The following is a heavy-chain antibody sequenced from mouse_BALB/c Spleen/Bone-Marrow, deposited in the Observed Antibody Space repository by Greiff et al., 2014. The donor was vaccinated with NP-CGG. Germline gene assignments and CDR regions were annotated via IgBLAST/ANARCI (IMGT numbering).Heavy chain of an antibody. CDR2: IYPGDGDT. Sequence: LVESGAELVRPGSSAKISCKASGYAFSSYWMNWVKQRPGQGLEWIGQIYPGDGDTNYNGKFKGKATLTADKSSSTAYMQLSSLTSEDSAVYFCARRGYYYGSSYVDYWGQGTTLTVSS. J-gene: IGHJ2*01. D-gene: IGHD1-1*01. V-gene: IGHV1-80*01. CDR3: ARRGYYYGSSYVDY. CDR1: GYAFSSYW.